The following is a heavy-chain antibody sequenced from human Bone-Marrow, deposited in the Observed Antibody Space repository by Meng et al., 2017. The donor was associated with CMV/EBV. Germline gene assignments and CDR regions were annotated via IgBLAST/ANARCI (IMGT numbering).Heavy chain of an antibody. CDR1: GGTFSNNG. Sequence: SVKVSCKASGGTFSNNGFSWVRQAPGQGLEWMGGIIPTLGIANYTQKFQGRVTFTAEKSTTTVYMELGSLRSEDTAVYYCARDVVPAATQHYYGMDVWGQGTAVTVSS. V-gene: IGHV1-69*10. CDR3: ARDVVPAATQHYYGMDV. CDR2: IIPTLGIA. J-gene: IGHJ6*02. D-gene: IGHD2-2*01.